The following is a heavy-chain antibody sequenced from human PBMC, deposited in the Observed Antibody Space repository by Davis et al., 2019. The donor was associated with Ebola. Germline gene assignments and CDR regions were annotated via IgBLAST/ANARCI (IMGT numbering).Heavy chain of an antibody. CDR2: ISSSSSSI. D-gene: IGHD2-15*01. J-gene: IGHJ4*02. V-gene: IGHV3-21*05. CDR1: GFTFSSYS. CDR3: ARAGGTYCSGGSCPWDY. Sequence: PGGSLRLSCAASGFTFSSYSMNWVRQAPGKGLEWVSYISSSSSSIYYADSVKGRFTISRDNAKNTLYLQMNSLRAEDTAVYYCARAGGTYCSGGSCPWDYWGQGTLVTVSS.